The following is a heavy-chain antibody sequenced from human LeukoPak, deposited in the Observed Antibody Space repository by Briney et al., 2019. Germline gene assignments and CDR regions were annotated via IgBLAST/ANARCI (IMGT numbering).Heavy chain of an antibody. Sequence: ASVKVSCKASGYTFSTYGISWVRQAPGQGLGWMGWISPYNGDTKYAQKLQGRLTMTTDTSTSTAYLELRSLISDDTAVYYCARVPSFQTLDYWGQGTLVTVSS. D-gene: IGHD4/OR15-4a*01. J-gene: IGHJ4*02. CDR2: ISPYNGDT. V-gene: IGHV1-18*01. CDR1: GYTFSTYG. CDR3: ARVPSFQTLDY.